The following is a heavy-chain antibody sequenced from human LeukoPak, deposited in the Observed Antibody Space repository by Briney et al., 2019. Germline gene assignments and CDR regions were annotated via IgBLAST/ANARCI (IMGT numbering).Heavy chain of an antibody. CDR3: AKGSRFGELLSDY. J-gene: IGHJ4*02. Sequence: GGSLRLSCAASGFTFSSYGMHWVRQAPGKGLEWVAFIRYDGRNKYYADSVKGRFTISRDNSKNTLYLQMNSLRAEDTAVYYCAKGSRFGELLSDYWGQGTLVTVSS. D-gene: IGHD3-10*01. CDR2: IRYDGRNK. CDR1: GFTFSSYG. V-gene: IGHV3-30*02.